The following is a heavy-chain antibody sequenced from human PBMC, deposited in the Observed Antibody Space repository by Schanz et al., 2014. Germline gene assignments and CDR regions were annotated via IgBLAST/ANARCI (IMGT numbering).Heavy chain of an antibody. Sequence: QVQLVQSGAEVKKPGSSVKVSCKASGGTFSSSTLTWVRQAPGQGLEWMGRILPILDKTNYAQKFQGRVTMTADKSTSTVYMEVSGLRSEDTAVYYCARVDRTRYYAMDVWGEGTTVTVSS. V-gene: IGHV1-69*08. CDR2: ILPILDKT. J-gene: IGHJ6*04. CDR1: GGTFSSST. D-gene: IGHD3-9*01. CDR3: ARVDRTRYYAMDV.